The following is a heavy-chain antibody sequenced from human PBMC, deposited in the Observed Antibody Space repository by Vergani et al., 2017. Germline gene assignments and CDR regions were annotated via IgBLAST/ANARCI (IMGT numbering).Heavy chain of an antibody. J-gene: IGHJ4*02. CDR3: AREPRPGYSYGYDY. V-gene: IGHV3-21*01. Sequence: EVQLVESGGGLVKPGGSLRLSCAASGFTFSSYSMTWVRQAPGKGLEWVSSISSSSSYIYYADSVKGRFTISRDNAKNSLYLQMNSLRAEDTAVYYCAREPRPGYSYGYDYWGQGTLVTVSS. D-gene: IGHD5-18*01. CDR1: GFTFSSYS. CDR2: ISSSSSYI.